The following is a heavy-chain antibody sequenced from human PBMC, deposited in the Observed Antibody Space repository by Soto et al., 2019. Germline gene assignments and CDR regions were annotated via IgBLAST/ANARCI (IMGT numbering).Heavy chain of an antibody. CDR1: GFTFDDYA. Sequence: EVQLVESGGGLVQPGRSLRLSCAASGFTFDDYAMHWVRQAPGKGLEWVSGINWNSAILDYADSVKGRFTISRDNAKNSLYLEMNSLRTEDTALYYCAKVSLKVQIVATIKGAFDYWGQGTLVTVSS. V-gene: IGHV3-9*01. CDR3: AKVSLKVQIVATIKGAFDY. D-gene: IGHD5-12*01. J-gene: IGHJ4*02. CDR2: INWNSAIL.